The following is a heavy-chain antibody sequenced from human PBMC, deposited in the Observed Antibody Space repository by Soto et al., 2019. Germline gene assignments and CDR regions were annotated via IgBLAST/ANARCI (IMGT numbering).Heavy chain of an antibody. D-gene: IGHD3-10*01. Sequence: QVQLEQSGADVKKPGSSVKVSCKASGGTLSDHGVAWLRQAPGQGLEWMGGTIPVFNTAKYAQKFQGRVTVTADKFTNIAHMELSSLRSEDTAFYFCARGVYGSGNYYTGPSAFDIWGQGTMVIVSS. CDR3: ARGVYGSGNYYTGPSAFDI. CDR1: GGTLSDHG. J-gene: IGHJ3*02. CDR2: TIPVFNTA. V-gene: IGHV1-69*06.